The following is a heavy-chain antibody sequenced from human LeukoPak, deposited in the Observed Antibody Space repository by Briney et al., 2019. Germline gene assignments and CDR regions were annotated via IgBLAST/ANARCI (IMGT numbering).Heavy chain of an antibody. CDR2: ISYDGSNK. CDR1: GFTFSSYA. CDR3: AREHPMYSSGWAHYYYGMDV. J-gene: IGHJ6*02. Sequence: GGSLRLSCAASGFTFSSYAMHWVRQAPGKGLEWVAVISYDGSNKYYADSVKGRFTISRDNSKNTLYLQMNSLRAEDTAVYYCAREHPMYSSGWAHYYYGMDVRGQGTTVTVSS. V-gene: IGHV3-30-3*01. D-gene: IGHD6-19*01.